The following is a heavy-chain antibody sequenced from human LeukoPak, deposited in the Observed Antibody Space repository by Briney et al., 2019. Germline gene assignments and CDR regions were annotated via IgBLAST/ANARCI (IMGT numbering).Heavy chain of an antibody. Sequence: ASVKVSCKTFGCSFINYGISWVRQAPGQGLEWVGWISGDTGNTRYAQRVQGRVTMTTETSTSTAYMELRSLRSDDTAVYYCARASGYVEIDYWGQGTLVTVSS. V-gene: IGHV1-18*01. D-gene: IGHD6-25*01. CDR2: ISGDTGNT. CDR1: GCSFINYG. CDR3: ARASGYVEIDY. J-gene: IGHJ4*02.